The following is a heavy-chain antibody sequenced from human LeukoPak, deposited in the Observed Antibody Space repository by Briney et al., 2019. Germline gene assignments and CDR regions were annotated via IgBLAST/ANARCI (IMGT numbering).Heavy chain of an antibody. D-gene: IGHD3-9*01. V-gene: IGHV3-7*04. J-gene: IGHJ1*01. CDR3: ARDSLWSYDILTGYFGGDGYFQH. CDR1: GFTFSNYY. CDR2: IKQDGSEK. Sequence: GGSLRLSCAASGFTFSNYYMSWVRQAPGKGLEWVANIKQDGSEKFYVDSVKGRCTISRDNAKNSLYLQMNSLRAEDTAVYYCARDSLWSYDILTGYFGGDGYFQHWGQGTLVTVSS.